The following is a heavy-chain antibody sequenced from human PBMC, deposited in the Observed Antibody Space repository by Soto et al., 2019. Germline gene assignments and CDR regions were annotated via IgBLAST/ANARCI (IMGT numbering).Heavy chain of an antibody. CDR2: INPSGGST. CDR3: ARQARYCTHGVCSAYGMDV. CDR1: GYTFTSYY. V-gene: IGHV1-46*01. D-gene: IGHD2-8*01. Sequence: QVQLVQSGAEVKKPGASVKVSCKASGYTFTSYYMHWVRQAPGQGLEWMGIINPSGGSTSYAQKFQGRVTMTRDTSPSTVYMELSSLRSEDTAVYYCARQARYCTHGVCSAYGMDVWGQGTTVTVSS. J-gene: IGHJ6*02.